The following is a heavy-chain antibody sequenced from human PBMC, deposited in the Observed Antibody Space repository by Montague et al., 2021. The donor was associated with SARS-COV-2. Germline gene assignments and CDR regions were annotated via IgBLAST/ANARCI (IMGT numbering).Heavy chain of an antibody. V-gene: IGHV2-70*11. CDR1: GFSLSTSGMC. CDR3: ARIRYVILTGYQTLFDY. J-gene: IGHJ4*02. CDR2: IDWDDDK. Sequence: PALVKPTQTLTLTCTFSGFSLSTSGMCVSWIRQPPGRALEWLARIDWDDDKYYSTSLKTRLNISKDTSKNQVVLTMTNMDPVDTATYYCARIRYVILTGYQTLFDYWGQGTLVTGSS. D-gene: IGHD3-9*01.